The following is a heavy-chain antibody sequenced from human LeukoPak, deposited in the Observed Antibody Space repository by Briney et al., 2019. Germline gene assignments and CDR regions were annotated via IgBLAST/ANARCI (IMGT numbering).Heavy chain of an antibody. CDR3: ARARSTGYYVADY. CDR1: GFASGFTFSTSS. Sequence: GGSLRLSCAASGFASGFTFSTSSMNWVRQAPGKGLEWVSGINWNGGSTGYADSVKGRFTISRDNAKNSLYLQMNSLRAEDTALYYCARARSTGYYVADYWGQGTLVTVSS. V-gene: IGHV3-20*04. D-gene: IGHD3-9*01. J-gene: IGHJ4*02. CDR2: INWNGGST.